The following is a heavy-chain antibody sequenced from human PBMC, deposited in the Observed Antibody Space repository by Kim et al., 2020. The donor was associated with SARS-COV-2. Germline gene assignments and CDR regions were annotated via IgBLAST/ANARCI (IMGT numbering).Heavy chain of an antibody. CDR1: GGSFSGYY. V-gene: IGHV4-34*01. CDR3: ARLRRGHTRPYAFDI. J-gene: IGHJ3*02. D-gene: IGHD5-18*01. Sequence: SETLSLTCAVYGGSFSGYYWSWIRQPPGKGLEWIGEINHSGSTNYNPSLKSRVTISVDTSKNQFSLKLSSVTAADTAVYYCARLRRGHTRPYAFDIWGQGTMVTVSS. CDR2: INHSGST.